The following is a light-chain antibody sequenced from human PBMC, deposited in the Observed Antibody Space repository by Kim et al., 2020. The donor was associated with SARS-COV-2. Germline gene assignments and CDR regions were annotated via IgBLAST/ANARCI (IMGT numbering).Light chain of an antibody. CDR1: QSVSNSY. V-gene: IGKV3-20*01. CDR3: QQYRSLVT. CDR2: GAS. J-gene: IGKJ3*01. Sequence: LSPAERATRSCRASQSVSNSYLDWYEQKPGKAPRILIYGASNRGTGIPDRVSGSGSGTDFTLNISRLEPSDSLVYYCQQYRSLVTFGPGTKVDIK.